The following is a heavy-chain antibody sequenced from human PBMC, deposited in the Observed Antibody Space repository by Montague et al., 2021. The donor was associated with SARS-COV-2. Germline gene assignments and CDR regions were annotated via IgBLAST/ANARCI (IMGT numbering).Heavy chain of an antibody. D-gene: IGHD1-26*01. Sequence: SETLSLTCTVSGHSISSDYWSWIRQSPGKGLEWIGYIYYSGSTNYNPSLKSRVTISIDTSKNQFSLKLNSVTAADTAVFYCARTWVGGRYYSGNYYYHCDIDVWGQGTTVTVSS. CDR3: ARTWVGGRYYSGNYYYHCDIDV. CDR1: GHSISSDY. CDR2: IYYSGST. J-gene: IGHJ6*02. V-gene: IGHV4-59*08.